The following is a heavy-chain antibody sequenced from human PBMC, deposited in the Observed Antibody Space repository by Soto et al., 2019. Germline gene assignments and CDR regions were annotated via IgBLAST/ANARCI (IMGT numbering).Heavy chain of an antibody. CDR3: ARDHSASSSWYTARGDNWFDP. V-gene: IGHV4-59*01. Sequence: PSETLSLTCTVSGGSISSYYWSWIRQPPGKGLEWIGYIYYSGSTNYNPSPKSRVTISVDTSKNQFSLKLSSVTAADTAVYYCARDHSASSSWYTARGDNWFDPWGQGTLVTVSS. CDR1: GGSISSYY. D-gene: IGHD6-13*01. J-gene: IGHJ5*02. CDR2: IYYSGST.